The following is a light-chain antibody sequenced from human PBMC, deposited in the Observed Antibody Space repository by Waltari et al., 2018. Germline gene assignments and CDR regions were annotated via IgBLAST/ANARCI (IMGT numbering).Light chain of an antibody. V-gene: IGLV3-21*01. CDR1: NIGSKS. CDR2: YNN. CDR3: QVWDSDSDHVV. Sequence: SYVLTQPPSVSVAPGETARITCGGNNIGSKSVHWYQQEPGQAPILVIYYNNDRPSGIPDRFSGSNSGNTATLTISRVDAGDEADYYCQVWDSDSDHVVFGGGTKLVVL. J-gene: IGLJ2*01.